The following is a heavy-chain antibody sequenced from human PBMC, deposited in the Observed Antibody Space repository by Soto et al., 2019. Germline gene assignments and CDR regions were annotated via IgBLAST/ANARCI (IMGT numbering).Heavy chain of an antibody. V-gene: IGHV4-39*01. Sequence: SETLSLTCTVSGGSISSSSYYWGWIRQPPGKGLEWIGSIYYSGSTYYNPSLKSRVTISVDTSKNQFSLKLSSVTAADTAVYYCARHGYDFWSGYNSPLAYWGQGTLVTVSS. D-gene: IGHD3-3*01. CDR3: ARHGYDFWSGYNSPLAY. J-gene: IGHJ4*02. CDR2: IYYSGST. CDR1: GGSISSSSYY.